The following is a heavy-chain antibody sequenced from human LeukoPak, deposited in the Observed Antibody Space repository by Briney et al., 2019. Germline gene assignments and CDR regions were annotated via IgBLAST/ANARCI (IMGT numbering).Heavy chain of an antibody. D-gene: IGHD2-15*01. Sequence: PSETLSLTCAVYGGSFSGYYWSWIRQPPGKGLEWIGEINHSGSTNYNPSLKSRVTISVDTSKNQFSLKLSSVTAADTAVYYCARSRSPPDVVVVAATYSYFDYWGQGTLVTVSS. V-gene: IGHV4-34*01. CDR2: INHSGST. CDR1: GGSFSGYY. J-gene: IGHJ4*02. CDR3: ARSRSPPDVVVVAATYSYFDY.